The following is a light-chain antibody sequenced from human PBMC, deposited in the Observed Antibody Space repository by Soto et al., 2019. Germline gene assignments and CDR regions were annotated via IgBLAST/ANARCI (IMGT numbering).Light chain of an antibody. CDR1: QSISSW. J-gene: IGKJ1*01. CDR2: DAS. V-gene: IGKV1-5*01. CDR3: QQYETYFPT. Sequence: IHMTQSPSSLSPSVGDRVTLTCRASQSISSWLAWYQQQPGKAPKLLIYDASTLESGVPARFSGSGSGTEFTLTINSLQSDDFATYYCQQYETYFPTFGQGTKVDIK.